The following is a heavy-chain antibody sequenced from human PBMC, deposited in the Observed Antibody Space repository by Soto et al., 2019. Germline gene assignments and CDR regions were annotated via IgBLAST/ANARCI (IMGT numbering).Heavy chain of an antibody. CDR1: GYDFTAYD. D-gene: IGHD2-2*01. V-gene: IGHV1-8*02. Sequence: ASVKVSCKASGYDFTAYDINWVRQASGQGLEWMGWMNPINGATGSARRFQGRVSMTRNTATATAYLELTSLRSDDSAVYFCGRGPSPRAPAGGAPYYYAMDVWGQGTTVTVSS. CDR3: GRGPSPRAPAGGAPYYYAMDV. CDR2: MNPINGAT. J-gene: IGHJ6*02.